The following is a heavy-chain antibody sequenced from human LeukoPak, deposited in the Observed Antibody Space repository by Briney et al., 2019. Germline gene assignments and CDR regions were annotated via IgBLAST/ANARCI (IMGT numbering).Heavy chain of an antibody. V-gene: IGHV4-59*01. CDR1: GGSISSYY. CDR3: ARDGGYCSSTSCLNWFDP. CDR2: IYYSGST. J-gene: IGHJ5*02. Sequence: PSETLSLTCTVSGGSISSYYWSWIRQPPGKGLEWIGYIYYSGSTSYNPSLKSRVTISVETSKNQFSLKLSPVTAADTAVYYCARDGGYCSSTSCLNWFDPWGQGTLVTVSS. D-gene: IGHD2-2*01.